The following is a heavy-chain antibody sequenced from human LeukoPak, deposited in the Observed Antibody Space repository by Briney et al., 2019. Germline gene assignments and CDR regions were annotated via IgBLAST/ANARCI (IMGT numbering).Heavy chain of an antibody. Sequence: GGSLRLSCAASGFTFSDYYMSWVRQAPGKGLEWVANINKDGSETYYADSVKGRFTMSRDNAKNSLDLQMNSLRAEDTAVYYCVRPELPGWSVLYDFWGQGTLVTVSS. J-gene: IGHJ4*02. D-gene: IGHD2-15*01. CDR1: GFTFSDYY. CDR2: INKDGSET. CDR3: VRPELPGWSVLYDF. V-gene: IGHV3-7*01.